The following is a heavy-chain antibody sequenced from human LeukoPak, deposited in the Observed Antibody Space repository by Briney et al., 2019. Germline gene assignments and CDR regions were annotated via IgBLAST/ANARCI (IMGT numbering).Heavy chain of an antibody. CDR3: ARDYFGSPSALDY. Sequence: SETLSLTCAVYGGSFSGYYSSWIRQPPGKGLEWIGEINHSGSTNYNPSLKSRVTISVDTSKNQFSLKLSSVTAADTAVYYCARDYFGSPSALDYWGQGTLVTVSS. V-gene: IGHV4-34*01. J-gene: IGHJ4*02. CDR1: GGSFSGYY. D-gene: IGHD1-26*01. CDR2: INHSGST.